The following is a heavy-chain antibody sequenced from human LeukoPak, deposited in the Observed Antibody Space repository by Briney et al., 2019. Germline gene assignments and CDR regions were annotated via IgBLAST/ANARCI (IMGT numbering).Heavy chain of an antibody. V-gene: IGHV4-61*02. CDR1: GGSISSGSYY. CDR2: IYTSGST. J-gene: IGHJ6*03. CDR3: ARVDYYYYVDV. Sequence: SETLSLTCTVSGGSISSGSYYWSWIRQPAGKGLEWIGRIYTSGSTNCNPSLKSRVTISVDTSKNQFSLKLSAVTAADTAVYYCARVDYYYYVDVWGKGTTVTVSS.